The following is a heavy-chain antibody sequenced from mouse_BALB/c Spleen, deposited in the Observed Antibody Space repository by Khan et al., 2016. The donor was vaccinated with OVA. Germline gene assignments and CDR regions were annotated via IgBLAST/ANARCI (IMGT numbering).Heavy chain of an antibody. D-gene: IGHD2-3*01. V-gene: IGHV9-1*02. Sequence: QIQLVQSGPELKKPGETVKISCKASGYTFTNYGMNWVKQVPGKGLKWMGWINTYTGEPTYADDFKGRFAFSLETSASTAYLQINNLKNEDMATYFCARKVYDGYYVEAMDYWGQGTSVTVSS. J-gene: IGHJ4*01. CDR3: ARKVYDGYYVEAMDY. CDR2: INTYTGEP. CDR1: GYTFTNYG.